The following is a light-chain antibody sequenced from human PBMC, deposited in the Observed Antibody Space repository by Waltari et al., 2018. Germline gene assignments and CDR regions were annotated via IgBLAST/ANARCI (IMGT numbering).Light chain of an antibody. V-gene: IGLV2-23*02. CDR2: EVY. Sequence: QSALIQPASVSGSPGQSITLPCTGTSRNFWGYNLVSWYQQYPGKAPKVMIYEVYKRPSGVANRFSGSKSGNTASLTIAGLQAEDETDYYCCSYAGSNSWVFGGGTKVTVL. CDR3: CSYAGSNSWV. J-gene: IGLJ3*02. CDR1: SRNFWGYNL.